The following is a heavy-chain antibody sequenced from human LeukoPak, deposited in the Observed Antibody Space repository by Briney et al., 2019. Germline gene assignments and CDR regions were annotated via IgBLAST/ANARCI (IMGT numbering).Heavy chain of an antibody. D-gene: IGHD4-17*01. V-gene: IGHV1-3*01. CDR3: ARDYGDYYFDY. CDR2: INAGNGNT. Sequence: ASVKVSCKASGYTFTSYDINWVRQATGQGLEWMGWINAGNGNTKYSQKFQGRVTITRDTSASTAYMELSSLRSEDTAVYYCARDYGDYYFDYWGQGTLVTVSS. CDR1: GYTFTSYD. J-gene: IGHJ4*02.